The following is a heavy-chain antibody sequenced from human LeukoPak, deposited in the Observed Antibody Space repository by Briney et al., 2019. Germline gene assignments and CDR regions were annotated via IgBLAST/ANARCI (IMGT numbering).Heavy chain of an antibody. CDR2: IKSKTDGGTT. Sequence: GGSLRLSCAASGFTFSNAWMSWVRQAPGKGLEWVGRIKSKTDGGTTDYAAPVKGRFTISRDDSKNTLYLKMNSLKTEDTAVYYCTTVDYDSSGYYFPDAFDIWGQGTMVTVSS. V-gene: IGHV3-15*01. J-gene: IGHJ3*02. CDR3: TTVDYDSSGYYFPDAFDI. CDR1: GFTFSNAW. D-gene: IGHD3-22*01.